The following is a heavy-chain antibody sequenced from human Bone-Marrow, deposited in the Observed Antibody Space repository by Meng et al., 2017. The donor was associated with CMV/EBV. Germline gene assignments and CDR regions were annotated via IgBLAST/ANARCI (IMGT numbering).Heavy chain of an antibody. CDR3: ARERVYCSSTSCYLSYFDY. J-gene: IGHJ4*02. V-gene: IGHV4-39*07. CDR1: GGSISSSSYY. D-gene: IGHD2-2*01. Sequence: SEPLSLTCTVSGGSISSSSYYWGWIRQPPGKGLEWIGSIYYSGSTYYNPSLKSRVTIPVDTSKNQFSLKLSSVTAADTAVYYCARERVYCSSTSCYLSYFDYWGQGTLVTV. CDR2: IYYSGST.